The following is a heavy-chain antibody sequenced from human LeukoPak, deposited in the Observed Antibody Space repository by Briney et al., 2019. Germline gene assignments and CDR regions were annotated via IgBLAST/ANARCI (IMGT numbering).Heavy chain of an antibody. CDR3: ARDARLTMVDAFDI. Sequence: ASVKVSCKASGYTFTSYDINWVRQATGQGLEWMGWMNPNSGNTGYAQKFQGRVTMTRNTSISTAYMELSSLRSEDTAVYYCARDARLTMVDAFDIWGQGTMVTVSS. D-gene: IGHD3-10*01. CDR1: GYTFTSYD. CDR2: MNPNSGNT. J-gene: IGHJ3*02. V-gene: IGHV1-8*01.